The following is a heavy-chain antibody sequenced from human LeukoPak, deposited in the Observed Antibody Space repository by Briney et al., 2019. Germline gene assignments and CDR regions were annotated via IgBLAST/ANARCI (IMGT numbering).Heavy chain of an antibody. J-gene: IGHJ6*03. CDR1: GYTFTSYF. CDR2: INPNSGDT. D-gene: IGHD1-14*01. CDR3: ARDRTRYYYYSYMDV. Sequence: ASVKVSCKAFGYTFTSYFMHWVRQAPGQGLEWMGWINPNSGDTNYAQKFQGRVTMTRDTSISTAYMELSRLRSDDTAVYYCARDRTRYYYYSYMDVWGKGTAVTISS. V-gene: IGHV1-2*02.